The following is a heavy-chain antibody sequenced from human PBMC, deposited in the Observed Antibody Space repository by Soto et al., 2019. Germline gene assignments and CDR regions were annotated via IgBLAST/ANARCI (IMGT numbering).Heavy chain of an antibody. Sequence: QVQLVQSGAEVKKPGSSVKVSCKASGVTFNTFAISWVRQAPGQGLEWMGGIIPVLGPAFYAQKFQGRVTVTADRSTSTAYLELSSLRSEDTAVYFCVRAAKRYFDYWGQGTLVTVSS. CDR1: GVTFNTFA. J-gene: IGHJ4*02. V-gene: IGHV1-69*06. CDR3: VRAAKRYFDY. CDR2: IIPVLGPA.